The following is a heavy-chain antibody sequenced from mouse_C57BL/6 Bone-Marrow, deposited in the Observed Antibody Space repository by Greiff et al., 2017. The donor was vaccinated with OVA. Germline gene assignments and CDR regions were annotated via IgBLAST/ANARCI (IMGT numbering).Heavy chain of an antibody. CDR2: ISYDGSN. Sequence: EVKLQESGPGLVKPSQSLSLTCSVTGYSITSGYYWNWIRQFPGNKLEWMGYISYDGSNNYNPSLKNRISITRDTSKNQFFLKLNSVTTEDTATYYCARRIYYGSSYDWYFDVWGTGTTVTVSS. D-gene: IGHD1-1*01. CDR3: ARRIYYGSSYDWYFDV. V-gene: IGHV3-6*01. J-gene: IGHJ1*03. CDR1: GYSITSGYY.